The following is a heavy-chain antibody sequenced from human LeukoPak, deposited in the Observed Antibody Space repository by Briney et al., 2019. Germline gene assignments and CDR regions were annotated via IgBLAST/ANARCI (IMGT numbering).Heavy chain of an antibody. J-gene: IGHJ4*02. D-gene: IGHD5-12*01. CDR3: ARGVYSGLFDY. CDR1: GGSIGSYY. V-gene: IGHV4-59*08. Sequence: PSETLSLTCTVSGGSIGSYYWSWIRQPPGKGLEWIGYIYYSGSTNYNPSLKSRVTISVDTSKNQFSLKLSSVTAADTAVYYCARGVYSGLFDYWGQGTLVTVSS. CDR2: IYYSGST.